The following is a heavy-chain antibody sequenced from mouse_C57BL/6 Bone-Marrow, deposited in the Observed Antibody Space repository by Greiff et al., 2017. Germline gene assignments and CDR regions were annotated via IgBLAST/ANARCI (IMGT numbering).Heavy chain of an antibody. CDR1: GFTFSSYA. D-gene: IGHD4-1*01. CDR3: ASDTGTLYFGG. J-gene: IGHJ2*01. Sequence: DVHLVESGGGLVKPGGSLKLSCAASGFTFSSYAMSWVRQTPGKRLEWVATISDGGSYTYYPDNVKGRFTISRDNAKNNLYLQMSHLKSEDTAMCYCASDTGTLYFGGWGQGPTLTVAS. V-gene: IGHV5-4*01. CDR2: ISDGGSYT.